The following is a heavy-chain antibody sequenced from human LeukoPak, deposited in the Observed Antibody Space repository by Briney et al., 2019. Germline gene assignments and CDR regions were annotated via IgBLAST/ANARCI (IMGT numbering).Heavy chain of an antibody. D-gene: IGHD6-6*01. J-gene: IGHJ4*02. CDR2: IYHSGST. CDR1: GYSISSGYY. V-gene: IGHV4-38-2*02. CDR3: ARGGSSIAALPSDY. Sequence: SETLSLTCTVSGYSISSGYYWGWIRQPPGKGLEWIGSIYHSGSTYYNPSLKSRVTISVDTSKNQFSLKLSSVTAADTAVYYCARGGSSIAALPSDYWGQGTLVTVSS.